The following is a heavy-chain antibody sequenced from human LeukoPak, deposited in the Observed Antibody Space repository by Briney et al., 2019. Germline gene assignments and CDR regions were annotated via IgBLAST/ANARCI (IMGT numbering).Heavy chain of an antibody. J-gene: IGHJ3*02. CDR2: IRQDGSEK. CDR1: GFTFSSYW. CDR3: ARDLAGPPQEAFDI. V-gene: IGHV3-7*01. Sequence: GGSLRLSCAASGFTFSSYWMSWVRQAPGKGLEWVANIRQDGSEKYYVDSVRGRFTISRDSAENSLFLQMNSLRAEDTAVYYCARDLAGPPQEAFDIWGQGAMVTVS.